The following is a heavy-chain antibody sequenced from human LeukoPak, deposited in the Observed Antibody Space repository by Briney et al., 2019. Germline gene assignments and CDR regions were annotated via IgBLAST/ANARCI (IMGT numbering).Heavy chain of an antibody. J-gene: IGHJ5*02. Sequence: PGGSLRLSCATSGFIFSNYAVNWVRQAPGKGLEWVSIISGSGDTTYYADSVKGRFTISRDNSKNTLYLQMNSLRAEDTAVYYCARGRGSSISMVRGARAYNWFDPWGQGTLVTVSS. CDR1: GFIFSNYA. CDR3: ARGRGSSISMVRGARAYNWFDP. CDR2: ISGSGDTT. D-gene: IGHD3-10*01. V-gene: IGHV3-23*01.